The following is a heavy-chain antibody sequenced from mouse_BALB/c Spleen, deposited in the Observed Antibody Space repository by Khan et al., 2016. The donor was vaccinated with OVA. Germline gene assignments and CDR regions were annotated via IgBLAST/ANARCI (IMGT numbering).Heavy chain of an antibody. Sequence: QIQLVQSGPELKKPGETVKISCKASGYTFTDYSMHWVKQAPGKGLKWMGWINTETGEPTYADDFKGRFAFSLETSASTAYLQINNLKNEDTATYFCARLLLRGNYYAMDYGGQGTSVTVSS. D-gene: IGHD1-1*01. CDR2: INTETGEP. J-gene: IGHJ4*01. CDR1: GYTFTDYS. V-gene: IGHV9-2-1*01. CDR3: ARLLLRGNYYAMDY.